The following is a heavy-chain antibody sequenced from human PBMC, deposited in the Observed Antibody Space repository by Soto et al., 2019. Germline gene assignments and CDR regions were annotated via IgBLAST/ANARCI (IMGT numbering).Heavy chain of an antibody. CDR1: GYSFTSYW. Sequence: EVQLVQSGAEVKKPGESLRISCKGSGYSFTSYWISWVRQMPGKGLEWMGRIDPSDSYTNYSPSFQGHVTISADKSISTAYLQWSSLKASDTAMYYCARHVTAYDFWSGYLKPLDYWGQGTLVTVSS. CDR2: IDPSDSYT. J-gene: IGHJ4*02. V-gene: IGHV5-10-1*03. D-gene: IGHD3-3*01. CDR3: ARHVTAYDFWSGYLKPLDY.